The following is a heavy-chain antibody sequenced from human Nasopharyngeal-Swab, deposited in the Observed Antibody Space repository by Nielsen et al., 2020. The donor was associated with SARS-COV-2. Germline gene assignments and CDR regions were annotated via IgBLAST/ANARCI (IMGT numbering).Heavy chain of an antibody. CDR3: TYSSSWYFYGMDV. CDR2: IYHSGST. D-gene: IGHD6-13*01. V-gene: IGHV4-38-2*02. CDR1: GYSISSGYY. J-gene: IGHJ6*02. Sequence: GSLRLSYTVSGYSISSGYYWGWIRQPPGKGLEWIGSIYHSGSTYYNPSLKSRVTISVDTSKNQFSLKLSSVTAADTAVYYCTYSSSWYFYGMDVWGQGTTVTVSS.